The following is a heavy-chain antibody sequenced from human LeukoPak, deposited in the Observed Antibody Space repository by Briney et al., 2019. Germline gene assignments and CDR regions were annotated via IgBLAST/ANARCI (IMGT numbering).Heavy chain of an antibody. D-gene: IGHD6-6*01. CDR2: ISYDGSNK. Sequence: QPGRSLRLSCTASGFPFGDFAMGWVRQAPGKGLEWVAVISYDGSNKYYADSVKGRFTISRDNSKNTLYLQMNSLRAEDTAVYYCARTRSSSAGPFDYWGQGTLVTVSS. CDR3: ARTRSSSAGPFDY. J-gene: IGHJ4*02. CDR1: GFPFGDFA. V-gene: IGHV3-30*01.